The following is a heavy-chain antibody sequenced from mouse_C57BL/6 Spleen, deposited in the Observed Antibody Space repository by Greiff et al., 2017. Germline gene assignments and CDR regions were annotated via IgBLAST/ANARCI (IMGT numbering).Heavy chain of an antibody. V-gene: IGHV1-52*01. Sequence: QVQLKQPGAELVRPGSSVKLSCKASGYTFTSYWMHWVKQRPIQGLEWIGNIDPSDSETHYNQKFKDKATLTVDKSSSTAYMQLSSLTSEDSAVYYCARSLGEAWFAYWGQGTLVTVSA. CDR3: ARSLGEAWFAY. J-gene: IGHJ3*01. CDR2: IDPSDSET. CDR1: GYTFTSYW.